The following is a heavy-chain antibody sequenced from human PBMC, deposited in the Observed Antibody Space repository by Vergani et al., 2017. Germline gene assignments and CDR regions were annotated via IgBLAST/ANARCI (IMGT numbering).Heavy chain of an antibody. J-gene: IGHJ4*02. D-gene: IGHD3-10*01. CDR2: IYYSGST. CDR1: GGSISSYY. CDR3: ARFGGSGSYYSFDY. Sequence: QVQLQESGPGLVKPSETLSLTCTVSGGSISSYYWSWIRQPPGNGLEWIGYIYYSGSTNYNPSLKSRVTISVDTSKNQFSLKLSSVTAADTAVYYCARFGGSGSYYSFDYWGRGTLVTVSS. V-gene: IGHV4-59*01.